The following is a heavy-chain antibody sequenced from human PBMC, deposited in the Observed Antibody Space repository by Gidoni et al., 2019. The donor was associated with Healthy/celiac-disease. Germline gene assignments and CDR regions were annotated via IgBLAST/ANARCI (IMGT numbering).Heavy chain of an antibody. CDR1: GFTFSSYS. Sequence: DVQLVESGGGLVKPGGSLRLPCPASGFTFSSYSMNWVRQAPGKGLEWVSSISSSSSYIYYADSVKGRFTISRDNAKNSLYLQMNSLRAEDTAVYYCALEYYDSSGYYFWGQGTLVTVSS. D-gene: IGHD3-22*01. J-gene: IGHJ4*02. CDR2: ISSSSSYI. CDR3: ALEYYDSSGYYF. V-gene: IGHV3-21*01.